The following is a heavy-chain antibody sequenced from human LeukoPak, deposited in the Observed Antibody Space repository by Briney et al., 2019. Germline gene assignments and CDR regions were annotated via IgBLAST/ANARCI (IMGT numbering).Heavy chain of an antibody. CDR1: AFSFGSDA. D-gene: IGHD6-13*01. CDR2: ISGSGGST. Sequence: VGSRRLSCGASAFSFGSDAMSGVRQALGKGLEWVSAISGSGGSTYYADSVKGRFTISRDNSKNTLYLQMNSLRAEDTAVYYCAKGVRYSSSWYLIPNWFDPWGQGTLVTVSS. CDR3: AKGVRYSSSWYLIPNWFDP. V-gene: IGHV3-23*01. J-gene: IGHJ5*02.